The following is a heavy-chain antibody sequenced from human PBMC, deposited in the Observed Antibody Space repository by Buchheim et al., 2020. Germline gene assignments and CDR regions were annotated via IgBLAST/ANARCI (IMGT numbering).Heavy chain of an antibody. CDR2: IFYSGST. D-gene: IGHD6-13*01. V-gene: IGHV4-31*03. CDR1: GGSISSGGYY. Sequence: QVQLQESGPGLVKPSQTLSLTCTVSGGSISSGGYYWSWIRQHPGKGLEWIGYIFYSGSTYYNPSLNSRVTISVDTSQNQFSLKLSSVTAADTAVYYCARDRQDGAAALGGVDPWGQGTL. CDR3: ARDRQDGAAALGGVDP. J-gene: IGHJ5*02.